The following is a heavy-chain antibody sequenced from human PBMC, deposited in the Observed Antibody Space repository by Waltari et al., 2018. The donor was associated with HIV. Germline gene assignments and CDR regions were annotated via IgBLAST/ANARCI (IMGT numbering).Heavy chain of an antibody. D-gene: IGHD2-2*02. J-gene: IGHJ3*02. CDR2: IDHDGSTRYDSS. Sequence: QMQLKESGPGLVKPSETLSLNCTVSGGSITSTGNFWGWIRQPPEKGLEWIGSIDHDGSTRYDSSLNDSSLKSRVTISRDTSKNLFSLELTSMTAADTAVYYCASSYTYTVWGAFDTWGQGTMVTVSS. V-gene: IGHV4-39*02. CDR1: GGSITSTGNF. CDR3: ASSYTYTVWGAFDT.